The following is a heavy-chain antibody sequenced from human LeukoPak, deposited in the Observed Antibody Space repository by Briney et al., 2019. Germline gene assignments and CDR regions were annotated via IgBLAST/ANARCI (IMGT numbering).Heavy chain of an antibody. CDR1: GFTFSSYW. D-gene: IGHD3-22*01. CDR3: ASLGYDSSGYWFDP. V-gene: IGHV3-74*01. J-gene: IGHJ5*02. Sequence: GGSLRLSCAASGFTFSSYWMHWVRQAPGKGLVWVSRINSDGSSTSYADSVKGRFTISRDNAKNTLYLQMNSLRAEDTAVYYCASLGYDSSGYWFDPWGQGTLVTVSS. CDR2: INSDGSST.